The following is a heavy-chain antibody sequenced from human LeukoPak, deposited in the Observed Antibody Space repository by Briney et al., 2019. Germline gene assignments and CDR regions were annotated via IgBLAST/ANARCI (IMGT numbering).Heavy chain of an antibody. CDR3: ARGIGPQGYYYYGMDV. Sequence: PGGSLRLSCAASGFTLSNYSMNWVRQAPGKGLEWVAFISSSSSYIFYADSLKGRFTISRDNAKNSLYLQMNSLRAGDTAVYYCARGIGPQGYYYYGMDVWGKGTTVTVSS. D-gene: IGHD3-10*01. V-gene: IGHV3-21*01. CDR2: ISSSSSYI. J-gene: IGHJ6*04. CDR1: GFTLSNYS.